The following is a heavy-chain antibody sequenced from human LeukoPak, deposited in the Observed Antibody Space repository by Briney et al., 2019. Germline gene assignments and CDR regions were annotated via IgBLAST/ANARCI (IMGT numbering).Heavy chain of an antibody. D-gene: IGHD5-18*01. Sequence: GGSLRLSCAASGFTFSSYSMNWVRQAPGKGLEWVSSISSSSSYIYYADSVKGRFTISRDNAKNSLYLQMNSLRAEDTAVYYCARPMVTFPIFDYWGQGTLVTVSS. CDR2: ISSSSSYI. J-gene: IGHJ4*02. V-gene: IGHV3-21*01. CDR3: ARPMVTFPIFDY. CDR1: GFTFSSYS.